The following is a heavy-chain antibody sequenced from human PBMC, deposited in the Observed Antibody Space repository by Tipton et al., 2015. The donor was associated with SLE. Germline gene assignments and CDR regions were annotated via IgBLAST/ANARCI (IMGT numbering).Heavy chain of an antibody. J-gene: IGHJ5*02. D-gene: IGHD2-2*01. CDR1: GGSISSSSYY. CDR3: ARHQIVVVPAAYNWFDP. CDR2: IYYSGST. Sequence: TLSLTCTVSGGSISSSSYYWGWIRQPPGKGLEWIGSIYYSGSTYYNPSLKSRVTISVDTSKNQFSLKLSSVTAADTAVYYCARHQIVVVPAAYNWFDPWGQGTLVTVSS. V-gene: IGHV4-39*01.